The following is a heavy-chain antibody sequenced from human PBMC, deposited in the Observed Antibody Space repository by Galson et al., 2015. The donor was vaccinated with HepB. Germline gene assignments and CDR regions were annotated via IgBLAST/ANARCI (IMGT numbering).Heavy chain of an antibody. CDR2: ISSSSSYI. CDR3: ARDPYSSSWYDDFQH. CDR1: GFTFSSYS. D-gene: IGHD6-13*01. J-gene: IGHJ1*01. V-gene: IGHV3-21*01. Sequence: SLRLSCAASGFTFSSYSMNWVRQAPGKGLEWVSSISSSSSYIYYADSVKGRFTISRDSAKNSLYLQMNSLRAEDTAVYYCARDPYSSSWYDDFQHWGQGTLVTVSS.